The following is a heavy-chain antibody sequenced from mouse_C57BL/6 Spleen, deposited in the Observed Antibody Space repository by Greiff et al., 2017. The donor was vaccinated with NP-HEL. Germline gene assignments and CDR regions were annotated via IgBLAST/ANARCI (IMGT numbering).Heavy chain of an antibody. CDR2: IYPGSGST. CDR3: AREGSQGYAMDY. J-gene: IGHJ4*01. V-gene: IGHV1-55*01. Sequence: QVQLQQPGAELVKPGASVKMSCKASGYTFTSYWITWVKQRPGQGLEWIGDIYPGSGSTNCNEKFKSKATLTVATSSSTAYMQLSSLTSEDSAVYYCAREGSQGYAMDYWGQGTSVTGSS. CDR1: GYTFTSYW.